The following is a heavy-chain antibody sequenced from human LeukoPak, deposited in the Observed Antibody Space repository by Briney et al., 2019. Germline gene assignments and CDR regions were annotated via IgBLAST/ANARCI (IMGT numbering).Heavy chain of an antibody. Sequence: SETLSLTCTVSGGSISSSSYYWGWIRQPPGKGLEWIGSIYYSGSTYYNPSLKSRVTISVDTSKNQFSLKLSSVTAADTAVYYCARDLRANFYFDYWGQGTLVTVSS. CDR3: ARDLRANFYFDY. V-gene: IGHV4-39*07. CDR2: IYYSGST. J-gene: IGHJ4*02. D-gene: IGHD1-26*01. CDR1: GGSISSSSYY.